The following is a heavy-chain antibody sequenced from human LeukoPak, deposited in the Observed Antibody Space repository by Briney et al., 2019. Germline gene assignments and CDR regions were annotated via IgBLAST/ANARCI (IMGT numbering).Heavy chain of an antibody. CDR2: IRYDGSNK. V-gene: IGHV3-30*02. J-gene: IGHJ6*03. D-gene: IGHD2-2*01. CDR3: ARAVVDYYYYMDV. CDR1: GFTFSSFG. Sequence: GGSLRLSCAASGFTFSSFGMHWVRQAPGKGLEWVAFIRYDGSNKYYADSVKGRFTISRDNSKNTLYLQMNSLRGEDTAVYYCARAVVDYYYYMDVWGKGTTVTISS.